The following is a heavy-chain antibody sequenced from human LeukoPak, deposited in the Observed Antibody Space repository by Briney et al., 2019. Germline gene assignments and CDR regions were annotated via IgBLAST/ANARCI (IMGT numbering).Heavy chain of an antibody. CDR2: IYYSGST. Sequence: SQTLSLTCTVSGGSISSGDYYWSWIRQPPGKGREWVGYIYYSGSTYYNPSLKSRVTISVDTSKNQFSLKLSSVTAADTAVYYCARGLQLWLPSYYYYMDVWGKGTTVTVSS. CDR1: GGSISSGDYY. D-gene: IGHD5-18*01. J-gene: IGHJ6*03. V-gene: IGHV4-30-4*08. CDR3: ARGLQLWLPSYYYYMDV.